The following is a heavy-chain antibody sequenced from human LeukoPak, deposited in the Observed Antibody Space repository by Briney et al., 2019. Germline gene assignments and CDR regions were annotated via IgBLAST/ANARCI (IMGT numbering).Heavy chain of an antibody. CDR1: GFIFSSHG. D-gene: IGHD3-22*01. Sequence: GGSLRLSCAASGFIFSSHGMNWVRQAPGKGLEWVSGISPSGDITYYADSVKGRFTISRDNSKNTLYLQMNSLRAEDTAVYYCARYYYDSSGYFGYWGQGTLVTVSS. J-gene: IGHJ4*02. CDR3: ARYYYDSSGYFGY. V-gene: IGHV3-23*01. CDR2: ISPSGDIT.